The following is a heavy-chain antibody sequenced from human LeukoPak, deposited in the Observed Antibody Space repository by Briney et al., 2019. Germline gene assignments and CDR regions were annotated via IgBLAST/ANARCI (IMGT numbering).Heavy chain of an antibody. CDR1: GYTLTELS. J-gene: IGHJ4*02. CDR3: VTSWGGPSSYYFDY. D-gene: IGHD3-16*01. Sequence: GASVKFSCKVSGYTLTELSMHWVRQAPGKGLEWMGGFDPEDGEAIYAQKFQGRVTMTEDTSTDTAYMELSSLRSEDTAVYYCVTSWGGPSSYYFDYWGQGTLVTVSS. V-gene: IGHV1-24*01. CDR2: FDPEDGEA.